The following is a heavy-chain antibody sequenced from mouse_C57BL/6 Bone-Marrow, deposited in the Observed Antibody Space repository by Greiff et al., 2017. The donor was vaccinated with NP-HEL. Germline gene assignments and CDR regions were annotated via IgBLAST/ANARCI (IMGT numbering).Heavy chain of an antibody. CDR2: IRSKSNNYAT. V-gene: IGHV10-1*01. CDR1: GFSFNTYA. Sequence: KLVESGGGLVQPKGSLKLSCAASGFSFNTYAMNWVRQAPGKGLEWVARIRSKSNNYATYYADSVKDRFTISRDDSESMLYLQMNNLKTEDTAMYYCVRGDDAKAYYFDYWGQGTSLTVSS. CDR3: VRGDDAKAYYFDY. J-gene: IGHJ2*02.